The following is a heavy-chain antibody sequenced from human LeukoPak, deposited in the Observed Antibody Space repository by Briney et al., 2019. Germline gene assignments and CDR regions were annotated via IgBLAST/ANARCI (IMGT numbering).Heavy chain of an antibody. Sequence: GASVKVSCKASGYTFTGYYMHWVRQAPGQGLEWMGWINPNSGGTNYAQKFQGRVTMTRDTSISTAYTELSRLRSDDTAVYYCARDGVYSYGLNYLMDVWGKGTTVTVSS. CDR2: INPNSGGT. CDR1: GYTFTGYY. D-gene: IGHD5-18*01. J-gene: IGHJ6*03. CDR3: ARDGVYSYGLNYLMDV. V-gene: IGHV1-2*02.